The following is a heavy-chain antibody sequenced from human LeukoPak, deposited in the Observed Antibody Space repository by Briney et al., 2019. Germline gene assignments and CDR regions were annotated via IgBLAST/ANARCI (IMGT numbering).Heavy chain of an antibody. D-gene: IGHD6-19*01. Sequence: GGSLRLSCAPSGFTFDIYGMHWVRQAPGKGLEWVAFIRYDGSNKYYADSVKGRFTISRDNSKNTLYLQMNSLRAEDTAVYYCAKDDSIAVAGTLDYWGQGTLVTVSS. V-gene: IGHV3-30*02. J-gene: IGHJ4*02. CDR3: AKDDSIAVAGTLDY. CDR2: IRYDGSNK. CDR1: GFTFDIYG.